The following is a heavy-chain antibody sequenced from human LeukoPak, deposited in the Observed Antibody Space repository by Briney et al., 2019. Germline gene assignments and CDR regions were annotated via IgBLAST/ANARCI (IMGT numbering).Heavy chain of an antibody. V-gene: IGHV3-7*01. Sequence: PGGSLRLSCAASGFIFSNYWMSWVRQAPGKGLERVANIKHDGSEKYYVDSVRGRFTISRDDAKNSLYLQMNSLRAEDTAVYYCARDTATYWGQGTLVTVSS. D-gene: IGHD5-18*01. CDR3: ARDTATY. J-gene: IGHJ4*02. CDR2: IKHDGSEK. CDR1: GFIFSNYW.